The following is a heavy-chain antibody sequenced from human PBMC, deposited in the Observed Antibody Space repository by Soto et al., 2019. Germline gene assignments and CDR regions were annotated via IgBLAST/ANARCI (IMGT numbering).Heavy chain of an antibody. CDR3: AKEGPDVSSSSFDY. CDR2: ISYDGSKE. J-gene: IGHJ4*02. V-gene: IGHV3-30*18. Sequence: QVQLVESGGGVVQPGRSLRLSCAASGFTFSRYGMHWVRQAPGKGLEWVAVISYDGSKEDFGDSEKGRFTISRDNSKNTLYLQMKSLRSEDTAVYYCAKEGPDVSSSSFDYWGQGILVTVSS. CDR1: GFTFSRYG. D-gene: IGHD6-6*01.